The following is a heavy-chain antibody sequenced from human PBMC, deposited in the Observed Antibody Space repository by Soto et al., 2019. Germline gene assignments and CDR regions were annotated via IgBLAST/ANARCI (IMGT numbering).Heavy chain of an antibody. CDR1: GFTFSSYW. J-gene: IGHJ3*02. Sequence: GGSLRLSCAASGFTFSSYWMSWVRQAPGKGLEWVANIKQDGSEKYYVDSVKGRFTISRDNAKNSLYLQMNSLRAEDTAVYYCARSYYDSRSWFDAFDIWGQGTMVTVSS. D-gene: IGHD3-22*01. V-gene: IGHV3-7*05. CDR3: ARSYYDSRSWFDAFDI. CDR2: IKQDGSEK.